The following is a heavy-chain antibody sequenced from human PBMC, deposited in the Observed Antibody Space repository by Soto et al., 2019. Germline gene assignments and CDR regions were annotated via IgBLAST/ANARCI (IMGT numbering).Heavy chain of an antibody. CDR2: INPNSGGT. D-gene: IGHD4-4*01. CDR3: ARGPTYNWFDP. V-gene: IGHV1-2*04. Sequence: ASVKVSCQASGYTLTGYYMHWVRQAPGQGLEWMGWINPNSGGTNYAQKFQGWVTMTRDTSISTAYMELSRLRSDDTAVYYCARGPTYNWFDPWGQGTLVTVSS. J-gene: IGHJ5*02. CDR1: GYTLTGYY.